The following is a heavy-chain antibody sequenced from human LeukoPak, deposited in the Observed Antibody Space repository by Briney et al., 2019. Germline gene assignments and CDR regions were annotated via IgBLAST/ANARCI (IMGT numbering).Heavy chain of an antibody. Sequence: ASVKVSCKASGYTFTDYYIHCVRQAPGQGLEWMGRINPNSGGTNYAQNFQGKVTVTRDTSISTVYMELSGLRSDDTAVYYCTRYYYHTSGFDYWGQGTLVTVSS. V-gene: IGHV1-2*06. CDR3: TRYYYHTSGFDY. J-gene: IGHJ4*02. D-gene: IGHD3-22*01. CDR2: INPNSGGT. CDR1: GYTFTDYY.